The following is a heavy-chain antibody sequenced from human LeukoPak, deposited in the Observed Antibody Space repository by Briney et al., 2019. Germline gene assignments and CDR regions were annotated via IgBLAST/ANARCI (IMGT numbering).Heavy chain of an antibody. Sequence: MXXXXQAPGQGLEWMGIINPSGGSTSYAQKFQGRVTMTRDMSTSTVYMELSSLRSEDTAVYYCARTCSSTSCHFDYWGQGTLVTVSS. CDR2: INPSGGST. V-gene: IGHV1-46*01. D-gene: IGHD2-2*01. CDR3: ARTCSSTSCHFDY. J-gene: IGHJ4*02.